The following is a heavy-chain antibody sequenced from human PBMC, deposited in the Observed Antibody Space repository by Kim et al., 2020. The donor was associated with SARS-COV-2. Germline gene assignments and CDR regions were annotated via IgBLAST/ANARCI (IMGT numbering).Heavy chain of an antibody. D-gene: IGHD3-10*01. CDR2: INHSGST. CDR1: GGSFSGYY. V-gene: IGHV4-34*01. J-gene: IGHJ5*02. Sequence: SETLSLTCAVYGGSFSGYYWSWIRQPPGKGLEWIGEINHSGSTNYNPSLKSRVTISVDTSKNQFSLKLSSVTAADTAVYYCARGLGDYGSGGIWFDPWGQGTLVTVSS. CDR3: ARGLGDYGSGGIWFDP.